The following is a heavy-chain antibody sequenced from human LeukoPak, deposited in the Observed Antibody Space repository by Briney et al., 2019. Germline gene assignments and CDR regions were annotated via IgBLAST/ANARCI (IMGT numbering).Heavy chain of an antibody. CDR2: IYSGGST. Sequence: PGRSLRLSCAASGFTVSSNYMSWVRQAPGKGLEWVSVIYSGGSTYYADSVKGRFTISRDNSKNTLYLQMNSLRAEDTAVYYCATNDYYYYGMDAWGQGTTVTVSS. CDR1: GFTVSSNY. D-gene: IGHD2-8*01. J-gene: IGHJ6*02. V-gene: IGHV3-66*01. CDR3: ATNDYYYYGMDA.